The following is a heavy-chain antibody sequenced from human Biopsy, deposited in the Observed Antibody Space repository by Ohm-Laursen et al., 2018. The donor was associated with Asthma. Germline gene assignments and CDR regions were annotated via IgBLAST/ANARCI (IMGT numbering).Heavy chain of an antibody. Sequence: SETLSLTCSVSGGSISSGGYSWSWIRQPPGKGLEWIGYIYHSGSTYYNPSLKSRVTISVDRSKNQFSLKLSSVTAADTAVYYCATVKDGYNFDYWGQGTLVTVSS. D-gene: IGHD5-24*01. J-gene: IGHJ4*02. V-gene: IGHV4-30-2*01. CDR2: IYHSGST. CDR3: ATVKDGYNFDY. CDR1: GGSISSGGYS.